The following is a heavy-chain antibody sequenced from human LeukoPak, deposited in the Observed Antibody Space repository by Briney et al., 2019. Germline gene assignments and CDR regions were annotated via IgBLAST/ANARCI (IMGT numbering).Heavy chain of an antibody. D-gene: IGHD6-13*01. CDR2: IYYSGST. Sequence: SETLSLTCTVSGGSISSYYWSWIRQPPGKGLEWIGYIYYSGSTNYNPSLKSRVTISVDTSKNQFSLKLGSVTAADTAVYYCARVGSWGKFDYWGQGTLVTVSS. V-gene: IGHV4-59*01. J-gene: IGHJ4*02. CDR3: ARVGSWGKFDY. CDR1: GGSISSYY.